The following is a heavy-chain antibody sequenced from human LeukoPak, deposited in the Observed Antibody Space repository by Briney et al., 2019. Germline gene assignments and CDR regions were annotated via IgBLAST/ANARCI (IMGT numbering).Heavy chain of an antibody. CDR3: AKDLTTVFRGFDP. CDR2: IYSGGST. V-gene: IGHV3-66*01. D-gene: IGHD4-11*01. J-gene: IGHJ5*02. CDR1: GFTFSSYD. Sequence: GGSLRLSCAASGFTFSSYDMHWVRQAPGKGLEWVSAIYSGGSTNYADSMKGRFTISRDNSKNTLYLQMNSLRGEDTAVYYCAKDLTTVFRGFDPWGQGTLVTVST.